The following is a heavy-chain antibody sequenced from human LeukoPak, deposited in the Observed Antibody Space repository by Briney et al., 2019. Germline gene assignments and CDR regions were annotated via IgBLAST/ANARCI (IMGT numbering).Heavy chain of an antibody. CDR1: GFTFSSYA. D-gene: IGHD6-25*01. V-gene: IGHV3-23*01. CDR3: AREWAGIAWLGAAPSDAFDI. J-gene: IGHJ3*02. CDR2: ISGSGGST. Sequence: GGSLRPSCAASGFTFSSYAMSWVRQAPGKGLEWVSAISGSGGSTYYADSVKGRFTISRDNSKNTLYLQMNSLRAEDTAVYYCAREWAGIAWLGAAPSDAFDIWGQGTMVTVSS.